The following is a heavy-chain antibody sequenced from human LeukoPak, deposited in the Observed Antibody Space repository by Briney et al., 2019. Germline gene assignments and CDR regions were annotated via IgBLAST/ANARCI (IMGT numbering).Heavy chain of an antibody. V-gene: IGHV3-23*01. CDR2: ISGDGTRT. CDR3: AKWPEGAMDYFDY. D-gene: IGHD3-16*01. Sequence: GGSLRLSCAASGFSFSSYAMTWARQAPVKGLEWVSAISGDGTRTYYADSVKGRFTISRDNSKNTLYLEMSSLRVEHTAIYYCAKWPEGAMDYFDYWGQGTLVTVSS. J-gene: IGHJ4*02. CDR1: GFSFSSYA.